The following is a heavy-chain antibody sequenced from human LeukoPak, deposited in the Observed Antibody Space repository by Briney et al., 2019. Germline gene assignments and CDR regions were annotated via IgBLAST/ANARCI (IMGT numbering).Heavy chain of an antibody. J-gene: IGHJ4*02. CDR1: GYTFTSYG. CDR3: ARDTVVVGAKKAFDY. V-gene: IGHV1-18*01. CDR2: ISAYNGNT. Sequence: GASVKVSCKASGYTFTSYGISWVRQAPGQGLEWMGWISAYNGNTNYAQKLQGRVTVTTDTSTSTAYMELRSLRSDDTAVYYCARDTVVVGAKKAFDYWGQGTLVTVSS. D-gene: IGHD2-15*01.